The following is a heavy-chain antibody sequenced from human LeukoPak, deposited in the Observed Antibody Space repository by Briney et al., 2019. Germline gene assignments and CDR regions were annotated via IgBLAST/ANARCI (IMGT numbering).Heavy chain of an antibody. CDR3: ARGNSYGIFDY. D-gene: IGHD5-18*01. J-gene: IGHJ4*02. Sequence: PPETLSLTCTVSGGSISSYYWNWIRQPPGKGLEWIGYIYYSGSSNYNPSLKSRVTISVDTSKNQFSLKLSSVTAADTAVYYCARGNSYGIFDYWGQGTLVTVSS. CDR2: IYYSGSS. V-gene: IGHV4-59*01. CDR1: GGSISSYY.